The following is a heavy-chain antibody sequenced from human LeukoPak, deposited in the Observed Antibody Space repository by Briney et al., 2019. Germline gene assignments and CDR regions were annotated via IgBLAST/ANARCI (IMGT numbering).Heavy chain of an antibody. CDR2: IYTSGST. J-gene: IGHJ4*02. D-gene: IGHD3-10*01. V-gene: IGHV4-61*02. CDR3: ARARGGDMVRGVPDYFDY. CDR1: GGSISSGSYY. Sequence: SQTLSLTCTVSGGSISSGSYYWSWIRQPAGKGLEWIGRIYTSGSTNYNPSLKSRVTISVDTSKNQFSLKLSSVTTADTAVYYCARARGGDMVRGVPDYFDYWGQGTLVTVSS.